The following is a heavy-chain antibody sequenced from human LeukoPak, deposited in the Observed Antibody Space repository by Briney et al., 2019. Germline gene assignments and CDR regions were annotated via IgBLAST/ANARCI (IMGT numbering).Heavy chain of an antibody. CDR1: GGTFSSYA. J-gene: IGHJ4*02. V-gene: IGHV1-69*13. CDR3: ASYYDSSGYYHG. CDR2: IIPIFGTA. D-gene: IGHD3-22*01. Sequence: ASVKVSCKASGGTFSSYAISWVRRAPGQGLEWMGGIIPIFGTANYAQKFQGRVTITADESTSTAYMELSSLRSEGTAVYYCASYYDSSGYYHGWGQGTLVTVSS.